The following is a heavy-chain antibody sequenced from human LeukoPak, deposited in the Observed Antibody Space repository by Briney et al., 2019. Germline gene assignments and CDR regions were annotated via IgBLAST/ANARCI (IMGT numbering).Heavy chain of an antibody. J-gene: IGHJ6*03. V-gene: IGHV1-18*01. D-gene: IGHD6-13*01. CDR1: GYTLTSYG. CDR3: ARDGEPFTAAAGTAYYYYYMDV. Sequence: ASVKVSCKASGYTLTSYGISWVRQAPGQGLEWMGWISAYNGNTNYAQKLQGRVTMTTDTSTSTAYMELRSLRSDDTAVYYCARDGEPFTAAAGTAYYYYYMDVWGKGTTVTVSS. CDR2: ISAYNGNT.